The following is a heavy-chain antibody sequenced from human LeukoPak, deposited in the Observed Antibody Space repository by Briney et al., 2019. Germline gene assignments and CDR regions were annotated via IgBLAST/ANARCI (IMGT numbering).Heavy chain of an antibody. J-gene: IGHJ5*01. Sequence: GGSLGLSCAASGFTFSSYWMSWVRQAPGKGLEWVANIKEDGSEKYYVDSVTGRFTISRDNAKNSLYLQMNSLRVEDTAVYYCARGKVGSSWYWFDYWGQGTVLTVST. CDR1: GFTFSSYW. D-gene: IGHD6-13*01. V-gene: IGHV3-7*02. CDR2: IKEDGSEK. CDR3: ARGKVGSSWYWFDY.